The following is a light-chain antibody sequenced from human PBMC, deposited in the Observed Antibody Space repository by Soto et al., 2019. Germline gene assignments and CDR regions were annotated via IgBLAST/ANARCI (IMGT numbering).Light chain of an antibody. CDR1: SSSIANNY. J-gene: IGLJ3*02. V-gene: IGLV1-51*01. Sequence: QSVLTQPPSVSAAPGQKVTISCSGSSSSIANNYISWYQHLPGTAPKLLIYDNNKRPLGIPDRFSGSKSGTSATLGITGLQTGDEADYFCGTWDSSLSAGWVFGGGTKLTVL. CDR3: GTWDSSLSAGWV. CDR2: DNN.